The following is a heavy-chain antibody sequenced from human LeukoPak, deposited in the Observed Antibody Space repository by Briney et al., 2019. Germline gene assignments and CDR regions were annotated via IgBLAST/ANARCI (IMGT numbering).Heavy chain of an antibody. CDR3: AREGPYYDFWSGYFHWRNWFDP. CDR1: GGSISSSSYY. Sequence: PSETLSLTCTVSGGSISSSSYYWGWIRQPPGKGLEWIGSIYYSGSTYYNPSLKSRVTISVDTSKNQFSLKLSSVTAADTAVYYCAREGPYYDFWSGYFHWRNWFDPWGQGTLVTVSS. J-gene: IGHJ5*02. CDR2: IYYSGST. D-gene: IGHD3-3*01. V-gene: IGHV4-39*07.